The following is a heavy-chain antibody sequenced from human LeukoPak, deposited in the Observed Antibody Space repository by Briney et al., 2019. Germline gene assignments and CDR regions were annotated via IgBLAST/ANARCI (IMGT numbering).Heavy chain of an antibody. CDR1: GYSFTSYW. V-gene: IGHV5-51*01. CDR3: ARLGRRDGYEAGPGDYYYYYGMDV. CDR2: IYPGDSDT. J-gene: IGHJ6*01. Sequence: GESLKISCKGSGYSFTSYWIGWVRQMPGKGLEWMGIIYPGDSDTRYSPPFQGQVTISADKSISTAYLQWSSLKASDTAMYYCARLGRRDGYEAGPGDYYYYYGMDVWGQGTTVTVSS. D-gene: IGHD5-24*01.